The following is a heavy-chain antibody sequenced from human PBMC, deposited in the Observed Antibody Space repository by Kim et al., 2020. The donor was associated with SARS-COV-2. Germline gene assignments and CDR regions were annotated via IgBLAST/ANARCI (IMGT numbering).Heavy chain of an antibody. CDR2: IKQDGSDK. V-gene: IGHV3-7*01. D-gene: IGHD3-16*01. CDR3: ARDGDGTCYSYSYTGMYV. J-gene: IGHJ6*02. Sequence: GGSLRLSCAASGFTFSRYWMSWVRQAPGKGLEWVANIKQDGSDKYSVDSVRGRFTISRDNAKNSLYLQMNCLRVEDTAVYYCARDGDGTCYSYSYTGMYVWGQWTPLSVS. CDR1: GFTFSRYW.